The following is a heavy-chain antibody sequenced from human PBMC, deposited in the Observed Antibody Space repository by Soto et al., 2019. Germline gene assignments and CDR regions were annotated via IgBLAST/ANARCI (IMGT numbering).Heavy chain of an antibody. Sequence: ASVKVSCKASGYTFTSYDINWVRQATGQGLEWMGWMNPSSGNTGNAQKFQGRITMTRNTSISTAYMELSSLRSEDTAVYYCARSVEWLASFDYWGQGTLVTSPQ. CDR2: MNPSSGNT. J-gene: IGHJ4*02. CDR3: ARSVEWLASFDY. V-gene: IGHV1-8*01. CDR1: GYTFTSYD. D-gene: IGHD6-19*01.